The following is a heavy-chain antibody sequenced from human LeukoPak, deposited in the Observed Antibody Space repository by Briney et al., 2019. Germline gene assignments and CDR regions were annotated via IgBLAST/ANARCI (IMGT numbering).Heavy chain of an antibody. V-gene: IGHV4-59*12. J-gene: IGHJ4*02. D-gene: IGHD2-15*01. CDR2: VYYSGST. Sequence: SETLSLTCTVSGGSFSSYYWSWIRQPPGKGLEWIGYVYYSGSTNYYPALKSRGTIIVDTSKNQFLLKLTSVTAADTAVYYCARAHRLVLHYFDSWGQGTLVTVSS. CDR3: ARAHRLVLHYFDS. CDR1: GGSFSSYY.